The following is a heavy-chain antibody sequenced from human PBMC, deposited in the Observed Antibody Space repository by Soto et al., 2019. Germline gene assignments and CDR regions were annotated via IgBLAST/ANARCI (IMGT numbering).Heavy chain of an antibody. CDR1: GFTFSDYY. Sequence: LRLSCAASGFTFSDYYMSWIRQAPWKGLEWVSYISSSSSYTNYADSVKGRFTISRDNAKNSLYLQMNSLRAGDTAVYYCARERELVSLYYYGMDVWGQGTTVTVSS. CDR2: ISSSSSYT. D-gene: IGHD1-26*01. J-gene: IGHJ6*02. V-gene: IGHV3-11*06. CDR3: ARERELVSLYYYGMDV.